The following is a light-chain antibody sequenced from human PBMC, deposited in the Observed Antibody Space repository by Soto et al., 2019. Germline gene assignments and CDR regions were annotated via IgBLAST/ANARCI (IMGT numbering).Light chain of an antibody. J-gene: IGKJ5*01. CDR3: QQYNNWPPIT. V-gene: IGKV3-15*01. CDR2: YAS. Sequence: EIMMTQSPATLSVSPGERATLSCRASQSVSNNLAWYQQKPGQAPRLLLYYASTRATGIPAMFSGSGSGTKFPLTISSLQSEDFAHYYCQQYNNWPPITFGQGTRLEIK. CDR1: QSVSNN.